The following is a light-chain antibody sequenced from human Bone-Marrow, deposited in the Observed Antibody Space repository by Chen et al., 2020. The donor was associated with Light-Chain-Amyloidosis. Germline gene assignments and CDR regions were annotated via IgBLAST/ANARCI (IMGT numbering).Light chain of an antibody. CDR1: QSVSRN. V-gene: IGKV3D-15*01. CDR2: RAS. J-gene: IGKJ2*01. CDR3: FQYEGWLPHA. Sequence: PGETATLSCRTSQSVSRNLAWYQQTPGQPPRLLIYRASSRATGVPVRFSGSGSGTDFTLTISRLQAEDFAVYSCFQYEGWLPHAFGQGTKLEI.